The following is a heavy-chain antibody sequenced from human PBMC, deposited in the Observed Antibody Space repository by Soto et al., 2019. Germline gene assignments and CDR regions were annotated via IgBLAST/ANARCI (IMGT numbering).Heavy chain of an antibody. CDR3: AREGNPDIWFGELLVYGMDV. J-gene: IGHJ6*02. Sequence: PGGSLRLSCAASGFTFSSYSMNWVRQAPGKGLEWVSYISSSSSTIYYADSVKGRFTISRDNAKNSLYLQMNSLRDEDTAVYYCAREGNPDIWFGELLVYGMDVWGQGTTVTVSS. D-gene: IGHD3-10*01. CDR2: ISSSSSTI. CDR1: GFTFSSYS. V-gene: IGHV3-48*02.